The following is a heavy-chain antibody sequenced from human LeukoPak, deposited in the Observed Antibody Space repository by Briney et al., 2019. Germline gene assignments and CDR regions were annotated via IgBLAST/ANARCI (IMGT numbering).Heavy chain of an antibody. CDR3: ARGPLGYCSSTSCYSTWFDP. D-gene: IGHD2-2*02. V-gene: IGHV4-30-4*08. CDR2: IYYSGST. CDR1: GGSISSGDYY. Sequence: SQTLSLTCTVSGGSISSGDYYWSWIRQPPGKGLEWIGYIYYSGSTYYNPSLKSRDTISVDTSKNQFSLKLSSVTAADTAVYYCARGPLGYCSSTSCYSTWFDPWGQGTLVTVSS. J-gene: IGHJ5*02.